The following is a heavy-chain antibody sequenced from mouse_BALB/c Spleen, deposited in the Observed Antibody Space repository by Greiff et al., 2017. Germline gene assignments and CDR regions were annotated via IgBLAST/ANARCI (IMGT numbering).Heavy chain of an antibody. D-gene: IGHD4-1*01. J-gene: IGHJ4*01. CDR3: ASESGLGPFYAMDY. V-gene: IGHV1-18*01. CDR2: INTNNGGT. Sequence: EVQLQQSGPELVKPGASVKISCKTSGYTFTDYTMYWVQQSHGKSLEWIGGINTNNGGTSYNQKFNGKATLTVDKTSSTAYMVLRRLTSEASAVYYCASESGLGPFYAMDYWGQGTSVTVSS. CDR1: GYTFTDYT.